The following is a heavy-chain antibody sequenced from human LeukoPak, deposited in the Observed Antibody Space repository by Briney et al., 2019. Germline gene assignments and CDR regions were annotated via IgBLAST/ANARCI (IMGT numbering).Heavy chain of an antibody. J-gene: IGHJ4*02. Sequence: GGSLRLSCAASGFTLSSYAMSWVRQAPVKGLEWVSAISDSGNTYHADSVKDRFTISRDNSKNTLYLQMNSLRAEDTAVYYCARVTYGSGTYGAFDYWGQGTLVTVSS. CDR1: GFTLSSYA. CDR2: ISDSGNT. CDR3: ARVTYGSGTYGAFDY. D-gene: IGHD3-10*01. V-gene: IGHV3-23*01.